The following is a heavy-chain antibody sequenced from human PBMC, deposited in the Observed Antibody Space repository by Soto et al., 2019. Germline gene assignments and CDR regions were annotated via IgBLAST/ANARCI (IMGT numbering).Heavy chain of an antibody. D-gene: IGHD3-22*01. CDR2: IYYSGST. J-gene: IGHJ3*02. CDR3: ARVWRYFDTVAGAFDI. CDR1: GGSISSDDYY. V-gene: IGHV4-30-4*01. Sequence: SETLSLTCTVSGGSISSDDYYWSWIRQPPGKGLEWIGYIYYSGSTYYNPSLKSRITISVDTSKNQFSLRLSSVTAADTAVFYCARVWRYFDTVAGAFDIWGQGTMVTV.